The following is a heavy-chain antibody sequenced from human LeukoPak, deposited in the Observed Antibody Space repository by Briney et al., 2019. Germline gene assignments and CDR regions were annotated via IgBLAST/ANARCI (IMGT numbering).Heavy chain of an antibody. CDR1: GFTLSTHW. V-gene: IGHV3-7*05. CDR3: ADALGAHYFDS. CDR2: IKQDGSEK. Sequence: GSLTLSRAASGFTLSTHWMIWVGQAARRGLAWMANIKQDGSEKYYVASVKGRFIISTDNAKNSLYLQMNSLRAEDTAVYYCADALGAHYFDSWGQGTLVTVSS. D-gene: IGHD1-26*01. J-gene: IGHJ4*02.